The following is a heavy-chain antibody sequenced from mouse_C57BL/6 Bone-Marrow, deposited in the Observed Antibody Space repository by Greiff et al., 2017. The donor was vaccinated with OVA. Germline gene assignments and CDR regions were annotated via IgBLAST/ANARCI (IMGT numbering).Heavy chain of an antibody. D-gene: IGHD2-3*01. J-gene: IGHJ2*01. CDR3: ARGIFYDATSDY. CDR2: INPSNGGT. CDR1: GYTFTSYW. Sequence: VQLQQSGTELVKPGASVKLSCKASGYTFTSYWMHWVKQRPGQGLEWIGNINPSNGGTNYNEKFKSKATLTVDKSSSTAYMQLSSLTSEDSAVYYCARGIFYDATSDYWGQGTTLTVSS. V-gene: IGHV1-53*01.